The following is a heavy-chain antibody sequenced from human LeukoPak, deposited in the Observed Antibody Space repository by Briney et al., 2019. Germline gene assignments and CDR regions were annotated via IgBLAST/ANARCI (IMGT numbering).Heavy chain of an antibody. CDR3: AREVVVVPAAMGEGWFDP. CDR1: GYTFTGYY. J-gene: IGHJ5*02. CDR2: INPNSGGT. Sequence: ASVKASCKASGYTFTGYYMHWVRQAPGQGLEWMGWINPNSGGTNYAQKFQGRVTMTRDTSISTAYMELSRLRSDDTAVYYCAREVVVVPAAMGEGWFDPWGQGTLVTVSS. V-gene: IGHV1-2*02. D-gene: IGHD2-2*01.